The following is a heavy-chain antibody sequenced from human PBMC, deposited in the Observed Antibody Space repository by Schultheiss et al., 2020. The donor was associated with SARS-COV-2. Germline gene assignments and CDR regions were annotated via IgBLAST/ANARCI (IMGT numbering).Heavy chain of an antibody. V-gene: IGHV3-30*01. CDR3: AREGGRENARAFDP. CDR2: ISYDGSNK. Sequence: GGSLRLSCAASGFTFSSYAMHWVRQAPGKGLEWVAVISYDGSNKYYADSVKGRFTISRDNSKNTLYLQMNSLRAEDTAVYYCAREGGRENARAFDPWGQGTLVTVSS. CDR1: GFTFSSYA. J-gene: IGHJ5*02.